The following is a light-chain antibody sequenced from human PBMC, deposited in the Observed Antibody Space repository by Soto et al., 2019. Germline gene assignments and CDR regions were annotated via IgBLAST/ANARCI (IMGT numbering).Light chain of an antibody. V-gene: IGKV3-11*01. Sequence: EIVLTQSPATLSLSPGEIATLSCSASQSVSSYLAWYQQKPGQAPRLLIYDASNRATGIPARFSGSGSETEFTLTISSLQSEDFAVYFCQQYKSRPPRTFGQGTKVDIK. CDR2: DAS. CDR3: QQYKSRPPRT. J-gene: IGKJ1*01. CDR1: QSVSSY.